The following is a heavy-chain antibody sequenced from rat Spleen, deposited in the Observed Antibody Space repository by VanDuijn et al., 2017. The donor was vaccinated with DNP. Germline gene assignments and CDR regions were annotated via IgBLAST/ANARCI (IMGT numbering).Heavy chain of an antibody. CDR1: GFTFSSYW. D-gene: IGHD1-11*01. Sequence: EVQLVESGGDLVQPGRSLKLSCVASGFTFSSYWMYWIRQAPGEGLEWVASINTDGGSTYYPDSVKGRFTISRDNAENTVYLQMDSLRSEDTATYYCATFEGRDAWGQGTSVTVSS. V-gene: IGHV5-58*01. CDR3: ATFEGRDA. J-gene: IGHJ4*01. CDR2: INTDGGST.